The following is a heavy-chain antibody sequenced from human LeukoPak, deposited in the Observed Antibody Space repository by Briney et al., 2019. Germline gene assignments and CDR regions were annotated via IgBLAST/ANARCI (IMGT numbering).Heavy chain of an antibody. CDR2: INPNSGGT. Sequence: ASVKVSCKASGYTFSGYYMHWVRLAPGQGLEWMGWINPNSGGTNYAQKFQGRVTMTRDTSISTAYMELSRLRSDDTAVYYCASPHVEMATISMDYWGQGTLVTVSS. CDR1: GYTFSGYY. J-gene: IGHJ4*02. V-gene: IGHV1-2*02. CDR3: ASPHVEMATISMDY. D-gene: IGHD5-24*01.